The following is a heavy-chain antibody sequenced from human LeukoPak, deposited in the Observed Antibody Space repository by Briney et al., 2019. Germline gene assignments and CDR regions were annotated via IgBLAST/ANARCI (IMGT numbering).Heavy chain of an antibody. D-gene: IGHD5-18*01. CDR2: IYSSGSS. Sequence: SETLSLTCTVSGGSISSHYWSWVRQPAGKGLEWIGRIYSSGSSNYNPALKSRVTMSLDTSRKQLSLQVRSVTAADTAVYYCARGGRSYDSHGKFDPWGQGTLVTVSS. J-gene: IGHJ5*02. V-gene: IGHV4-4*07. CDR1: GGSISSHY. CDR3: ARGGRSYDSHGKFDP.